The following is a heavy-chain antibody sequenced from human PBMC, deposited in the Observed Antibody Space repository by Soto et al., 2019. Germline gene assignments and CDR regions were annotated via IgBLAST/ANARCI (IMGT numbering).Heavy chain of an antibody. J-gene: IGHJ3*02. V-gene: IGHV6-1*01. CDR3: AREDTAATNDAFAM. D-gene: IGHD4-17*01. CDR1: GDSVSSNRAA. Sequence: QVQLQQSGPGLVKPSQTLTLTCAISGDSVSSNRAAWGLIRQSPSRGLEWLGRIYYRSRWYNDYAESLKSRIMIKPDTSKNQFTLQLNSATPEDTAVYSCAREDTAATNDAFAMWRQGTMVTVSS. CDR2: IYYRSRWYN.